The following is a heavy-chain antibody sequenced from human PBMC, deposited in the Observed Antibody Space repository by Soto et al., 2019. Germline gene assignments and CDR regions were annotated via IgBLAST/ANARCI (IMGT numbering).Heavy chain of an antibody. CDR2: IIPICGTA. J-gene: IGHJ4*02. CDR1: RGTFSSYA. Sequence: QVQLVQSGAEVNKPGSSVKVFCKASRGTFSSYAISWVRQAPGQGLEWMGGIIPICGTANYAQTFQGRVTITADESTSTDYRELSSLRSEDTAVYYCARGGGPKLCPFDYWGQGALVNVSS. CDR3: ARGGGPKLCPFDY. V-gene: IGHV1-69*01. D-gene: IGHD2-15*01.